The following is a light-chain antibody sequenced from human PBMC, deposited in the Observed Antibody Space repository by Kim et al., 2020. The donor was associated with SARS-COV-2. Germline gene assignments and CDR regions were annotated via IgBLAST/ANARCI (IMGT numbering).Light chain of an antibody. CDR3: QSYDSSNWV. J-gene: IGLJ3*02. CDR2: EDT. V-gene: IGLV6-57*03. Sequence: TVTTSCTRSSGSIASNDVQWYQQRPGSAPTTVIYEDTQRPSGVPARFSGSIDSSSNSASLTISGLKTEAEADYYCQSYDSSNWVFGGGTKLTVL. CDR1: SGSIASND.